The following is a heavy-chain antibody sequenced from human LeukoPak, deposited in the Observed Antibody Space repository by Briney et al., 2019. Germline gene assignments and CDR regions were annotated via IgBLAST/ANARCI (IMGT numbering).Heavy chain of an antibody. V-gene: IGHV1-2*02. CDR3: ARDCNWNDVHY. Sequence: ASVKVSCKASGYTFTSYDINWVRQATGQGLEWMGWMNPNSGGTNYAQKFQGRVTMTRDTSISTAYMELSRLRSDDTAVYYCARDCNWNDVHYWGQGTLVTVSS. CDR1: GYTFTSYD. CDR2: MNPNSGGT. J-gene: IGHJ4*02. D-gene: IGHD1-1*01.